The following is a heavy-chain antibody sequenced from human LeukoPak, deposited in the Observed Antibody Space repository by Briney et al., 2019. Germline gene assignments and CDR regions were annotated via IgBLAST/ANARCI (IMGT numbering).Heavy chain of an antibody. D-gene: IGHD2-21*02. CDR3: ASCISGRGGDLILSHRADY. Sequence: AGGSLRLSCAASGFTFSSYSMNWVRQAPGKGLEWVSSISSSSSYIYYADSVKGRFTISRDNAKNSLYLQMNSLRAEDTAVYYCASCISGRGGDLILSHRADYWGQGTLVTVSS. J-gene: IGHJ4*02. V-gene: IGHV3-21*01. CDR1: GFTFSSYS. CDR2: ISSSSSYI.